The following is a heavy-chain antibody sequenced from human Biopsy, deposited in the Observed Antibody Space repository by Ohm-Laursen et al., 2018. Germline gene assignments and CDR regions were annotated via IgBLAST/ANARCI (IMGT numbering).Heavy chain of an antibody. V-gene: IGHV3-23*01. CDR1: GFTFSIYA. CDR2: ITGSGGST. D-gene: IGHD4-23*01. CDR3: AKWAGHDYGRNPANVPFDM. J-gene: IGHJ3*02. Sequence: SLRLSCSASGFTFSIYAMSWVRQAPGKGPEWVSAITGSGGSTFYADSVKGRFTISRDNSKNTLHLQMNSLRAEDTAVYYCAKWAGHDYGRNPANVPFDMWGQGTVVAVSS.